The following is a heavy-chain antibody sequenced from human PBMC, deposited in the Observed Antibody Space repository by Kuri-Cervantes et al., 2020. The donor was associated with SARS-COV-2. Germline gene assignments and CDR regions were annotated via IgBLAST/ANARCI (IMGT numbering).Heavy chain of an antibody. CDR1: GGSFSGYY. CDR2: VYYSGST. J-gene: IGHJ5*02. CDR3: ARNYGDYVDYLDP. D-gene: IGHD4-17*01. V-gene: IGHV4-59*01. Sequence: GSLRLSCAVYGGSFSGYYWSWIRQPPGKGLEWIGYVYYSGSTYYNPSLRSRVSISLDTSKDQLSLNLTSVTAADTAVYYCARNYGDYVDYLDPWGQGTLVTFSS.